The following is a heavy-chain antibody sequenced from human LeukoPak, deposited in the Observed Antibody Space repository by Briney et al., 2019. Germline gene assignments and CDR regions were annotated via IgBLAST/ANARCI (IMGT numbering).Heavy chain of an antibody. J-gene: IGHJ4*02. CDR1: GGSISSYY. CDR3: ARGALISYSYGPFDY. Sequence: PSETLSLTCTVSGGSISSYYWSWIRQPPGKGPEWIGYIYYSGSTNYNPSLKSRVTISVDTSKNQFSLKLSSVTAADTAVYYCARGALISYSYGPFDYWGQGALVTVSS. CDR2: IYYSGST. D-gene: IGHD5-18*01. V-gene: IGHV4-59*01.